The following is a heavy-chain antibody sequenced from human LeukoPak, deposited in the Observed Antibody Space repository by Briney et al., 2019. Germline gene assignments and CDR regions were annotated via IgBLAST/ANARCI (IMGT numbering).Heavy chain of an antibody. J-gene: IGHJ4*02. V-gene: IGHV3-7*01. Sequence: GGSLSLSCAASGFTFNSYWMSWVRQAPGKGLEWVANIKQDGSEENFVDSVKGRFAISRDNAKKSLYLQMNSLRAEDTAVYYCARGSSAGASLRHDYWGQGTLVTVSS. D-gene: IGHD1-26*01. CDR1: GFTFNSYW. CDR3: ARGSSAGASLRHDY. CDR2: IKQDGSEE.